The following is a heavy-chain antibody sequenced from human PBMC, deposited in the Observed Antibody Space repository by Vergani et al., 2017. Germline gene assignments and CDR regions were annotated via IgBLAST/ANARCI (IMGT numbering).Heavy chain of an antibody. V-gene: IGHV4-59*01. J-gene: IGHJ5*02. Sequence: QVQLQESGPGLVKPSETLSLTCTVSGAAIKDFYWSWFRQPPGKGLEWIGYVYYTGSTTYNPSLKSRVTISVDTSKNQFSLKLSSVTAADTAVYYCARAPYDILTGYYGHNWFDPWGQGTLVTVSS. D-gene: IGHD3-9*01. CDR2: VYYTGST. CDR3: ARAPYDILTGYYGHNWFDP. CDR1: GAAIKDFY.